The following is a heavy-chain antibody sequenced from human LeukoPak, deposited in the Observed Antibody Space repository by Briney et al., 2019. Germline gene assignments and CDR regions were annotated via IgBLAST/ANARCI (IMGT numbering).Heavy chain of an antibody. D-gene: IGHD3-16*01. CDR2: IILTSGDI. J-gene: IGHJ4*02. CDR3: ARVIGSYGDSAY. Sequence: GGSLRLSCVVSGLTSDAFAIHWVRQAPGKGLEWVSGIILTSGDIGYADSVKGRFTVSRDNAKNSLYLQMDSLRAEDTAVYYCARVIGSYGDSAYWGQGTLVTVSS. V-gene: IGHV3-9*02. CDR1: GLTSDAFA.